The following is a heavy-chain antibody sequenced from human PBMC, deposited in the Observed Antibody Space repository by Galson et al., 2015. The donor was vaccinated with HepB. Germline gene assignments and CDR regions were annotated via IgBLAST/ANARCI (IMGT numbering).Heavy chain of an antibody. D-gene: IGHD6-6*01. CDR1: GGTFSSYA. V-gene: IGHV1-69*10. CDR3: ARDREYSSSLDYYYYYMDV. CDR2: IIPILGIA. Sequence: SVKVSCKASGGTFSSYAISWVRQAPGQGLEWMGGIIPILGIANYAQKFQGRVTITADKSTSTAYMELSSLRSEDTAVYYCARDREYSSSLDYYYYYMDVWGKGTTVTVSS. J-gene: IGHJ6*03.